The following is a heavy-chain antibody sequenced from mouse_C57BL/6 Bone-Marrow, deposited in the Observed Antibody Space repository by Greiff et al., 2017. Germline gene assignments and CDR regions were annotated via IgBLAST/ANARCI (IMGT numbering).Heavy chain of an antibody. V-gene: IGHV1-19*01. Sequence: EVHLVESGPVLVKPGASVKMSCKASGYTFTDYYMNWVKQSHGKSLEWIGVINPYNGGTSYNQKFKGKATLTVDKSSSTAYMELNSLTSEDSAVYYCARSYFDYWGQGTTRTVSS. CDR2: INPYNGGT. J-gene: IGHJ2*01. CDR1: GYTFTDYY. CDR3: ARSYFDY.